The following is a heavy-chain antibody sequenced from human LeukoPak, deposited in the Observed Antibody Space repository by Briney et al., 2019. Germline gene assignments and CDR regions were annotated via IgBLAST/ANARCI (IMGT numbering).Heavy chain of an antibody. CDR1: GFTFDDYA. CDR3: AKDTLYSSSSLDY. V-gene: IGHV3-43*02. D-gene: IGHD6-6*01. J-gene: IGHJ4*02. CDR2: IGGDGGHT. Sequence: PRGSPILSCAASGFTFDDYAMHWVRQAPGKGLEWVSLIGGDGGHTYYADSVKGRFTISRDNRRNSLFLQMNSLGPEDTALYYCAKDTLYSSSSLDYWGQGTLLTVPS.